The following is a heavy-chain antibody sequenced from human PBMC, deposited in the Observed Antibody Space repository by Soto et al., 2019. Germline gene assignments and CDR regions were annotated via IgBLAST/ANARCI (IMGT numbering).Heavy chain of an antibody. CDR2: ISSSSSYI. Sequence: PGGSLRLSCAASGFTFSSYGMHWVRQAPGKGLEWVSFISSSSSYIYYADSVKGRFTISRDNAKNSLYLQMNSLRAEDTAVYYCASQYCSSTSCFNPWGQGTLVTVSS. CDR3: ASQYCSSTSCFNP. CDR1: GFTFSSYG. J-gene: IGHJ5*02. V-gene: IGHV3-21*01. D-gene: IGHD2-2*01.